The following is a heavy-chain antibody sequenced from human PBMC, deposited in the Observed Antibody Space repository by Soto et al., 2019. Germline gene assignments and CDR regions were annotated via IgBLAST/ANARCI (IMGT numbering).Heavy chain of an antibody. Sequence: QVQLVQSGAEVKKPGSSVKVSCKASGGTFSSYAISWVRQAPGQGLEWMGGIIPIFGTANYAKKFQDRVTITADESTSTAYMELSSLRSEDTAVYYCATSYYYDSSGPVEYFQHWGQGTLVTVSS. J-gene: IGHJ1*01. D-gene: IGHD3-22*01. CDR1: GGTFSSYA. CDR2: IIPIFGTA. V-gene: IGHV1-69*12. CDR3: ATSYYYDSSGPVEYFQH.